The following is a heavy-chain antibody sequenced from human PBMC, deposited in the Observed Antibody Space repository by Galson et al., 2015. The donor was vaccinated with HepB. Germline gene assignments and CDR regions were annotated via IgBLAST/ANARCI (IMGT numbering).Heavy chain of an antibody. CDR3: ARDYGQQWLTRGY. D-gene: IGHD6-19*01. J-gene: IGHJ4*02. CDR2: ISAYNGNT. V-gene: IGHV1-18*04. Sequence: SVKVSCKASGYTFSNYGISWVRQAPGQGLEWMGWISAYNGNTIYAQKVQGRVTMTTDTSTSTAYMELRSLRSDDTAVYYCARDYGQQWLTRGYWGQGTLVTVSS. CDR1: GYTFSNYG.